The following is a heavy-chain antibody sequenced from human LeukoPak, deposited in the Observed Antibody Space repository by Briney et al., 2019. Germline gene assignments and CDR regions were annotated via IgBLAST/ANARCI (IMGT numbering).Heavy chain of an antibody. J-gene: IGHJ4*02. CDR2: IYPGDSDT. V-gene: IGHV5-51*01. D-gene: IGHD3-10*01. CDR1: GYSFSIYW. CDR3: ARQDPAGEYYFDH. Sequence: GESLKISCEASGYSFSIYWIGWVRQMPGKGLEWMGIIYPGDSDTRYSPSLQGQVTISADKSLGTAYLQWSGLKASDTAMYYCARQDPAGEYYFDHWGQGTLVTVST.